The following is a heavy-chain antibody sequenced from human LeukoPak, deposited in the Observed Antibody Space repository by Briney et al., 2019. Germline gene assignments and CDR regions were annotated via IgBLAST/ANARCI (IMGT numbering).Heavy chain of an antibody. CDR2: ISAYNGNT. Sequence: ASVKVSCKASGGTFSSYAISWVRQAPGQGLEWMGWISAYNGNTNYAQKLQGRVTMTTDTSTSTAYMELRGLRSDDTAVYYCARSEIRHLIVPAAMIGWFDPWGQGTLVTVSS. V-gene: IGHV1-18*01. CDR3: ARSEIRHLIVPAAMIGWFDP. D-gene: IGHD2-2*01. J-gene: IGHJ5*02. CDR1: GGTFSSYA.